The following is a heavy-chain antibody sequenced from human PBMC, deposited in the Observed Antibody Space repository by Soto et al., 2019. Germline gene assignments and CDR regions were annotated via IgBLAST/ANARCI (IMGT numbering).Heavy chain of an antibody. V-gene: IGHV1-69*13. CDR1: GGTFSSYA. Sequence: ASVKVSCKASGGTFSSYAISWVRQAPGQGLEWMGGIIPIFGTANYAQKFQGRVTITADESTSTAYMELSSLRSEDTAVYYCARGVYNYGIREYGYNWFDPWGQGTLVTVSS. CDR2: IIPIFGTA. CDR3: ARGVYNYGIREYGYNWFDP. J-gene: IGHJ5*02. D-gene: IGHD5-18*01.